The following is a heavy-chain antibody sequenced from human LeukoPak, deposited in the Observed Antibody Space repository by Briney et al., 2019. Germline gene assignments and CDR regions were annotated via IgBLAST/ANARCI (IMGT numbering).Heavy chain of an antibody. Sequence: ASVKVSCKASGYTFTSYGISWVRQAPGQGLEWMGWISVYNGDTNYAQKLQDRVTMTTDTSTSTAYMELRSLRSDDTAVYYCARVSRGVHICDSWGQGTLVTVSS. J-gene: IGHJ4*02. CDR3: ARVSRGVHICDS. V-gene: IGHV1-18*01. CDR1: GYTFTSYG. D-gene: IGHD1-1*01. CDR2: ISVYNGDT.